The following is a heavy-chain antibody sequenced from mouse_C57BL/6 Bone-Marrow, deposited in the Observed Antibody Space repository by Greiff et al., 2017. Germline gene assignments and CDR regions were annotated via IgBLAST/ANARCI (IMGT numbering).Heavy chain of an antibody. CDR2: IHPNSGST. D-gene: IGHD2-4*01. CDR1: GYTFTSYW. V-gene: IGHV1-64*01. Sequence: VKLQQPGSELVKPGASVKLSCKASGYTFTSYWMHWVKQRPGQGLEWIGMIHPNSGSTNYNEKFKSKATLTVDKSSSTAYMQLSSLTSEDSAVYYCARLDYDYDFSMDYWGQGTSVTVSS. J-gene: IGHJ4*01. CDR3: ARLDYDYDFSMDY.